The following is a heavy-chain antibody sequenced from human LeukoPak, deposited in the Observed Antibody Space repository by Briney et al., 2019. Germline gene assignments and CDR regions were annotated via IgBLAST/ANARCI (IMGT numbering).Heavy chain of an antibody. Sequence: QPGGSLRLSCAASGFTFSSYAMSRVRQAPGKGLEWVSGISGSGGSYNADSVRGRFTISRDNSKNTLYLQMNSLRAEDTALYYCAKDSPYAYYGSGSYWDYWGQGTLVTVSS. CDR2: ISGSGGS. J-gene: IGHJ4*02. CDR1: GFTFSSYA. V-gene: IGHV3-23*01. D-gene: IGHD3-10*01. CDR3: AKDSPYAYYGSGSYWDY.